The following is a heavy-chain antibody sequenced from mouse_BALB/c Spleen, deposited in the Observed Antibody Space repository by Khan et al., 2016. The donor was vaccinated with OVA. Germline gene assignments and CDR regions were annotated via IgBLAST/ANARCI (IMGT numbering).Heavy chain of an antibody. V-gene: IGHV2-6-7*01. D-gene: IGHD2-3*01. J-gene: IGHJ2*01. CDR3: ARDDGYLDY. CDR1: GFSLTGYG. Sequence: QVQLKESGPGLVAPSQSLSITCTVSGFSLTGYGINWVRQPPGKSLEWLGMIWGDGYTDYSSALKSRLSISKDNSKSQVFLKMNSLQTDDTARYYCARDDGYLDYWGQGTTLTVSS. CDR2: IWGDGYT.